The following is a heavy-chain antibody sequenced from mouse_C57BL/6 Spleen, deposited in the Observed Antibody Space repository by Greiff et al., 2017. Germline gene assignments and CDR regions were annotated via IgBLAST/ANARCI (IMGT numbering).Heavy chain of an antibody. V-gene: IGHV1-7*01. J-gene: IGHJ4*01. CDR3: ATAYYSNYVGAMDY. Sequence: VQLQQSGAELAKPGASVKLSCKASGYTFTSYWMHWVKQRPGQGLEWIGYINPSSGYTKYNQKFKDKATLTADKSSSTAYMRLSSLTYEDSAVYYCATAYYSNYVGAMDYWGQGTSVTVSS. CDR1: GYTFTSYW. D-gene: IGHD2-5*01. CDR2: INPSSGYT.